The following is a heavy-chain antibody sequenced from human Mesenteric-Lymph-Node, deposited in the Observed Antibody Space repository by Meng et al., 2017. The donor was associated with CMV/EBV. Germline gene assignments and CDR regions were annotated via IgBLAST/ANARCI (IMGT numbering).Heavy chain of an antibody. Sequence: SETLSLTCSVSGGSGSSGSNYWSWIRQPPGKGLEWIGYIYHTGSTNYNPSLKSRVTISINTSKTQFSLKLSSVTAADTAVYYCARFEPKNLVNGYWFDPWGQGTLVTVSS. CDR3: ARFEPKNLVNGYWFDP. CDR2: IYHTGST. D-gene: IGHD2-8*01. V-gene: IGHV4-61*01. CDR1: GGSGSSGSNY. J-gene: IGHJ5*02.